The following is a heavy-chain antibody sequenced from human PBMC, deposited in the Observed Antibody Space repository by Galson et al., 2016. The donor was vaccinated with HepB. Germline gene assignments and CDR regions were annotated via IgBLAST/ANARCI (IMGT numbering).Heavy chain of an antibody. Sequence: SLRLSCAASGFTFDDYGMHWVRQAPGKGLEWVSVIDWDGGRSSYGDSVKGRFTVSRDNSRNSLYLQMNSLRPEDSAFYYCAKDDGFGSGWTYYFDHWGQGTLVSVSS. CDR3: AKDDGFGSGWTYYFDH. J-gene: IGHJ4*02. CDR1: GFTFDDYG. CDR2: IDWDGGRS. V-gene: IGHV3-43*01. D-gene: IGHD6-19*01.